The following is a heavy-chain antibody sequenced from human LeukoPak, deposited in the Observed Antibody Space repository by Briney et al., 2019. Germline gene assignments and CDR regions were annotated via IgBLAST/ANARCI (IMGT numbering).Heavy chain of an antibody. Sequence: PGGSLRLSCAASGFTFSSYSMNWVRQAPGKGLEWIGRIYTSGTTHYNPSLKSRVTMSVDTSKNQFSLKLSSVTAADTAVYYCARGQGRRGKGGYYYYYMDVWGKGTTVTISS. CDR1: GFTFSSYS. V-gene: IGHV4-4*07. CDR2: IYTSGTT. CDR3: ARGQGRRGKGGYYYYYMDV. J-gene: IGHJ6*03. D-gene: IGHD3-10*01.